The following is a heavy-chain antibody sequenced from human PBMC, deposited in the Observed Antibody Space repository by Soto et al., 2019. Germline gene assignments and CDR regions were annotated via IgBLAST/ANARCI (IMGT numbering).Heavy chain of an antibody. J-gene: IGHJ3*02. CDR1: GYSFTSYW. CDR2: IYPGDSDT. V-gene: IGHV5-51*01. CDR3: ARPRYYDSSGYYPDDAFDI. Sequence: GESRKISCKGSGYSFTSYWIGWVRQMPGKGLEWMGIIYPGDSDTRYSPSFQGQVTISADKSISTAYLQWSSLKASDTAMYYCARPRYYDSSGYYPDDAFDIWGQGTMVTVSS. D-gene: IGHD3-22*01.